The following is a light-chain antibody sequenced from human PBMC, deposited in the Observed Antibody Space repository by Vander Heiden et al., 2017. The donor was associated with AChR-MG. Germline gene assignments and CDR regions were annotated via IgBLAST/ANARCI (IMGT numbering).Light chain of an antibody. CDR1: QSISSY. CDR3: QQSYSTRFT. V-gene: IGKV1-39*01. J-gene: IGKJ3*01. CDR2: AAS. Sequence: RVTITSRASQSISSYLNWYQQKPGKVPKLLIYAASSVQSGVPSRFSGSGSGTDFTLTMRSLQPEDFATYYCQQSYSTRFTFGPGTKVDIK.